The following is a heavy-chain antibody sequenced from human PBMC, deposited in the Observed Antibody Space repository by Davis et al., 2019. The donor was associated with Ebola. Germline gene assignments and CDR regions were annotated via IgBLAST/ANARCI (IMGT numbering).Heavy chain of an antibody. CDR1: GYTFTSYG. Sequence: ASVKVSCKSSGYTFTSYGLVWVRQAPGLGLEWMGWISGFNTNTNFAQKFQGRVTVSKDTSMNTAYMDLRSLTSDDTAIYYCARAPNYDVLTGTSSYYFDYWGQGTPVTVSS. D-gene: IGHD3-9*01. J-gene: IGHJ4*02. CDR3: ARAPNYDVLTGTSSYYFDY. V-gene: IGHV1-18*04. CDR2: ISGFNTNT.